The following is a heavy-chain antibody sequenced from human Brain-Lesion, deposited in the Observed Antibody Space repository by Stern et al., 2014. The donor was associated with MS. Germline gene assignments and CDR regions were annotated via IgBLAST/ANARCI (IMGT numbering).Heavy chain of an antibody. CDR1: GGSISSGGYY. Sequence: QVQLEESGPGLVKPSQTLSLSCTVSGGSISSGGYYWSWIRQPAGKGLEWIGRIFNSGSTSYNPSLKSRVTTSIDTSKNQFSLSLNSRTAADTAVYYCARGRVVPGFQYYATDVWGQGTTVIVSS. J-gene: IGHJ6*02. D-gene: IGHD2-2*01. CDR2: IFNSGST. V-gene: IGHV4-61*02. CDR3: ARGRVVPGFQYYATDV.